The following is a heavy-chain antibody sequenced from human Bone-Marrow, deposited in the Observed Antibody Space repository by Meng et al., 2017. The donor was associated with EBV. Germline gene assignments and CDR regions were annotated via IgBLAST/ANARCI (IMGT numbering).Heavy chain of an antibody. CDR2: IYHSGST. J-gene: IGHJ4*02. D-gene: IGHD2-2*01. CDR3: ARIRVPAALDY. CDR1: GGSISRSNW. V-gene: IGHV4-4*02. Sequence: QGTPRWSGPGLVKPSGTRSITCAASGGSISRSNWWSWVRQPPGKGLEWIGEIYHSGSTNYNPSLKSRVTISVDKSKNQFSLKLSSVTAADTAVYYCARIRVPAALDYWGQGTLVTVPS.